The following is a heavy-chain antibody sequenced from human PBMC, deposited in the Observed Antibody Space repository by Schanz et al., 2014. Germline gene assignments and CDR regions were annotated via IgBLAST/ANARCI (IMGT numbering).Heavy chain of an antibody. J-gene: IGHJ6*03. Sequence: EVQLLESGGGLVRPGGSLRLSCAASGFTFSSYTMNWVRQAPGTRLVWVSASSGSSGSTVYATSVKGRFTISRDNSNNTVFLQMNSLRAEDTAVYYCVREENYPSSLGYYYYMDVWGKGTSVTVSS. CDR3: VREENYPSSLGYYYYMDV. D-gene: IGHD1-7*01. CDR2: SSGSSGST. V-gene: IGHV3-23*01. CDR1: GFTFSSYT.